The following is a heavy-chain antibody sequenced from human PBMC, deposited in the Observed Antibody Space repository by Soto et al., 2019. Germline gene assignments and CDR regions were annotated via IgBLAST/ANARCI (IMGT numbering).Heavy chain of an antibody. CDR1: GGSISSSNW. Sequence: QVQLQESGPGLVKPSGTLSLTCAVSGGSISSSNWWRWVPQPPGKGLDGIGEIYHSGRTNYNPSRKTRDTISVDKSQNQFSLQLSSVTAANTAVYYCARVGYYGSGSYYPTAFDIWGQGTMVTVSS. J-gene: IGHJ3*02. CDR2: IYHSGRT. D-gene: IGHD3-10*01. V-gene: IGHV4-4*02. CDR3: ARVGYYGSGSYYPTAFDI.